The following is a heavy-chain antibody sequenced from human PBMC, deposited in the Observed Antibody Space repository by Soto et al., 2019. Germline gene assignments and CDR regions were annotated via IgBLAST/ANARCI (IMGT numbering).Heavy chain of an antibody. Sequence: SETLSLTCTVSGGSISSYYWSWIRQPPGKGLEWIGYIYYSGSTNYNPSLKSRVTISVDTSKNQFSLKLSSVTAADTAVYYCARVGYDFWSGYSQIGAFDIWGQGTMVTVSS. CDR3: ARVGYDFWSGYSQIGAFDI. D-gene: IGHD3-3*01. CDR2: IYYSGST. CDR1: GGSISSYY. V-gene: IGHV4-59*01. J-gene: IGHJ3*02.